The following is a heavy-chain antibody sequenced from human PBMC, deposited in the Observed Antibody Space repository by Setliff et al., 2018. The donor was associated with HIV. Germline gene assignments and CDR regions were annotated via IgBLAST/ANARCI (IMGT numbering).Heavy chain of an antibody. D-gene: IGHD3-22*01. CDR2: ITDSGDST. J-gene: IGHJ4*02. CDR3: VKVPGSGIVRYFDY. V-gene: IGHV3-23*01. CDR1: GFTFATYA. Sequence: PGGSLRLSCAASGFTFATYAMNWVRQAPGKGLEWVSTITDSGDSTYYADSVEGRFTISRDNSKNTLYLQMNSLTDADTALYYCVKVPGSGIVRYFDYWGQGTLVTVSS.